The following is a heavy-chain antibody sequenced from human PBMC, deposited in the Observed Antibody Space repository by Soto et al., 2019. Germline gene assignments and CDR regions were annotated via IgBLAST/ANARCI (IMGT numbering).Heavy chain of an antibody. CDR2: AANKANGYTT. Sequence: PGGSLRLSCVASGFTFSDQYIDWVRQAPGKGLEWVGRAANKANGYTTEYAASVQGRFTISRDDSKNSLYLQMNSLRIEDTAVYSCTRGYSRASIYALDVWGLGTMVTVSS. V-gene: IGHV3-72*01. CDR3: TRGYSRASIYALDV. J-gene: IGHJ3*01. CDR1: GFTFSDQY. D-gene: IGHD6-25*01.